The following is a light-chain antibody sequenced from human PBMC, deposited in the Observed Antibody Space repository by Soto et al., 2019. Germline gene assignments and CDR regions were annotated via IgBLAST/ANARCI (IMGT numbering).Light chain of an antibody. CDR3: QHYNSYSEA. Sequence: DIQMTQSPSTLSGSVGDRVTITCRASQTISSWLAWYQQKPGKAPKLLIYKASTLKSGVPSRFSGNGSWTEFTLTISSLQPDDFATYYCQHYNSYSEAFGQGTKVDIK. V-gene: IGKV1-5*03. CDR2: KAS. J-gene: IGKJ1*01. CDR1: QTISSW.